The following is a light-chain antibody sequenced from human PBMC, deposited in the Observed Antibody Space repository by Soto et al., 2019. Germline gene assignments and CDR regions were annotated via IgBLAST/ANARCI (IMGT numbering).Light chain of an antibody. J-gene: IGLJ2*01. Sequence: QSALTQPRSVSGSPGQSVTISCTGTSSDVGGYNYVSWYQQHPGKAPKLMIYDVSKRPSGVPDRFSGSKSGNTASLTISGLQAEDEADYYCCSYAGSPVFSGGTKLTVL. CDR2: DVS. CDR3: CSYAGSPV. CDR1: SSDVGGYNY. V-gene: IGLV2-11*01.